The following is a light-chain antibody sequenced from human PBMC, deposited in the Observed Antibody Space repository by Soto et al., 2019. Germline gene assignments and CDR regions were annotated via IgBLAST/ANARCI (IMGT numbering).Light chain of an antibody. V-gene: IGLV1-47*01. CDR2: RNN. CDR3: AAWDDSLSGLYV. J-gene: IGLJ1*01. Sequence: QSVLTQPPSASVTPGQRVTSSCSGSSSNIGSNYVYWYQQLPGTAPKLLIYRNNQRPSGVPDRFSGSKSGTSASLAISGLRSEDEADYYCAAWDDSLSGLYVFGTGTKVTVL. CDR1: SSNIGSNY.